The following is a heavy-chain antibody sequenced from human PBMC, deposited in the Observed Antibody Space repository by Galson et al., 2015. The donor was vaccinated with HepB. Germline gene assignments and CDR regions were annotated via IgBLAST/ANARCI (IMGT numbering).Heavy chain of an antibody. CDR3: ANQYYYGSGVSWFDP. CDR1: GFTFSSYA. D-gene: IGHD3-10*01. Sequence: SLRLSCAASGFTFSSYAMSWVRQAPGKGLEWVSAISGSGGSTYYADSVKGRFTISRDNSKNTLYLQMNSLRAEDTAVYYCANQYYYGSGVSWFDPWGQGTLVTVSS. J-gene: IGHJ5*02. V-gene: IGHV3-23*01. CDR2: ISGSGGST.